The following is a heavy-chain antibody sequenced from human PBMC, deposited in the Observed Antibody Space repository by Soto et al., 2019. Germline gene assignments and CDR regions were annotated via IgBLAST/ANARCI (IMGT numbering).Heavy chain of an antibody. D-gene: IGHD3-10*01. V-gene: IGHV4-34*01. CDR2: INHSGST. J-gene: IGHJ4*02. CDR3: ARGSPSTIYGSGSYYNRSGRYYFDY. Sequence: SETLSLTCAVYGGSFSGYYWSWIRQPPGKGLEWIGEINHSGSTNYNPSLKSRVTISVDTSKNQFSLKLSSVTAADTAVYYCARGSPSTIYGSGSYYNRSGRYYFDYWGQGTLVTVSS. CDR1: GGSFSGYY.